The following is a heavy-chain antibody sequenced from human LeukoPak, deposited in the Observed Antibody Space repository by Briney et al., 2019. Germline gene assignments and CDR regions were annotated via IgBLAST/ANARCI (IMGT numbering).Heavy chain of an antibody. J-gene: IGHJ4*02. D-gene: IGHD5-24*01. V-gene: IGHV3-48*01. CDR2: ISSRGTNA. CDR3: ASQKWLHQGDY. CDR1: GFNFTSYS. Sequence: GGSLGLSCSASGFNFTSYSMTWVRQAPGEGLEWISYISSRGTNAFYADSVKGRFTVSRDNAKNSLFLQMNSLRADDTAVYYCASQKWLHQGDYWGQGTLVAVSS.